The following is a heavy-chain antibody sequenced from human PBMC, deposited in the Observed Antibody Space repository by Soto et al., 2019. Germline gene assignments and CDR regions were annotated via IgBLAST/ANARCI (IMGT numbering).Heavy chain of an antibody. CDR2: INHSGST. Sequence: PSETLSLTCAVYGGSFSGYYWSWIRQPPGKGLEWIGEINHSGSTNYNPSLKSRVTISVDTSKNQFSLKLSSVTAADTAVYYCARATKTTRKLRYFDWSVDYWGQGTLVTVSS. V-gene: IGHV4-34*01. CDR1: GGSFSGYY. D-gene: IGHD3-9*01. J-gene: IGHJ4*02. CDR3: ARATKTTRKLRYFDWSVDY.